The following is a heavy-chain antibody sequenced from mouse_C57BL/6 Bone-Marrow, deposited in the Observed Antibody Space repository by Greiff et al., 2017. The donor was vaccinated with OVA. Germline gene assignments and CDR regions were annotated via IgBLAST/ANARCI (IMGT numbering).Heavy chain of an antibody. CDR1: GYTFTNYW. V-gene: IGHV1-63*01. J-gene: IGHJ4*01. CDR2: IYPGGGYT. D-gene: IGHD1-1*01. CDR3: ARIYYWWFYAMYY. Sequence: QVQLQQSGAELVRPGTSVKMSCKASGYTFTNYWIGWAKQRPGHGLEWIGDIYPGGGYTNYNEKFKGKATLTADKSSSTAYMQFSSLTSEDSAIYYCARIYYWWFYAMYYWGQGTSVTVAS.